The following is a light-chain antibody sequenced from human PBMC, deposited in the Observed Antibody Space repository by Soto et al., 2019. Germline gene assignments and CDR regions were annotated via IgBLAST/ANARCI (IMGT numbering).Light chain of an antibody. V-gene: IGLV1-40*01. CDR1: SSKIGAGYD. J-gene: IGLJ1*01. Sequence: QSVLTQPPSVSGAPGQRVTIFCTGSSSKIGAGYDVHWYQQHPGKAPKLIIYEVTDRPSGVSNRFSGSKSGNTASLTISGLQAEDEAEYYCSSYTNINTRACVFGTGTKVTVL. CDR3: SSYTNINTRACV. CDR2: EVT.